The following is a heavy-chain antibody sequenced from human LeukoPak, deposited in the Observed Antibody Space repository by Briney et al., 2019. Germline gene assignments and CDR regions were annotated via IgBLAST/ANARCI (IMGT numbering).Heavy chain of an antibody. J-gene: IGHJ3*02. V-gene: IGHV4-59*01. Sequence: PSETLSLTCTVSGGSISSYYWGWIRQPPGEGLEWIGYIYYSGSTNYNPSLKSRVTISVDTSKNQFSLKLSSVTAADTAVYYCAGRYYYGSGLPAFDIWGQGTMVTVSS. D-gene: IGHD3-10*01. CDR3: AGRYYYGSGLPAFDI. CDR1: GGSISSYY. CDR2: IYYSGST.